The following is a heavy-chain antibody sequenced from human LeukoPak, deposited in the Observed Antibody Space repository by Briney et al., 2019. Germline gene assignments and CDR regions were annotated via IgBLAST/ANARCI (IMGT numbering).Heavy chain of an antibody. J-gene: IGHJ5*02. CDR3: AREYRGYCSGGSCYGWFDP. CDR1: GDSISSGNYY. Sequence: PSETLSLTCTVSGDSISSGNYYWSWIRQHPGKGLEWIGYIYYSGSTYYNPSLKGRVTISMDTSKNQFSLKLNSVSAADTAVYYCAREYRGYCSGGSCYGWFDPWGQGTLVTVSS. D-gene: IGHD2-15*01. V-gene: IGHV4-31*03. CDR2: IYYSGST.